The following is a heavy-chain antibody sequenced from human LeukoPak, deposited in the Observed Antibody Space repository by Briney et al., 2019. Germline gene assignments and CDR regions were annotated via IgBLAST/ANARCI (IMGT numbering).Heavy chain of an antibody. CDR3: ARDRSSSSCFDY. D-gene: IGHD6-13*01. CDR2: IIPIFGTA. V-gene: IGHV1-69*01. CDR1: GGTFSSYA. Sequence: SVKVSCKASGGTFSSYAISWVRQAPGQGLEWMGGIIPIFGTANYAQKFQGRVTITADESTSTAYMELGSLRSEDTAVYYCARDRSSSSCFDYWGQGTLVTVSS. J-gene: IGHJ4*02.